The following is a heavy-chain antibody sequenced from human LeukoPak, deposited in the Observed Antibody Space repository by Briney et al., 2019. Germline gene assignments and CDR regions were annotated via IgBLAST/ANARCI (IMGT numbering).Heavy chain of an antibody. Sequence: GGSLRLSCTASGFIFSGSWMAWIRQAPGKGLEWVAVISYDGSNKYYADSVKGRFTISRDNSKDTLYLQMNSLRAEDTAVYYCARDRRRYCSSTSCLNWFDPWGQGTLVTVSS. V-gene: IGHV3-30-3*01. D-gene: IGHD2-2*01. J-gene: IGHJ5*02. CDR1: GFIFSGSW. CDR3: ARDRRRYCSSTSCLNWFDP. CDR2: ISYDGSNK.